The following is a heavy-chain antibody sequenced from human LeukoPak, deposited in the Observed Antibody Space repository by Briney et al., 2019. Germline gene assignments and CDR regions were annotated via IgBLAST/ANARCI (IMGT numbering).Heavy chain of an antibody. J-gene: IGHJ4*02. CDR2: INHSGST. Sequence: SETLSLTCAVYGGSFSGYYWSWLRQPPGKGLEWIGEINHSGSTNYNPSLKSRVTISVDTSKNQFSLKLSSVTAADTAVYYCARSLGGYDSSGYYYSYFDYWGQGTLVTVSS. CDR1: GGSFSGYY. D-gene: IGHD3-22*01. V-gene: IGHV4-34*01. CDR3: ARSLGGYDSSGYYYSYFDY.